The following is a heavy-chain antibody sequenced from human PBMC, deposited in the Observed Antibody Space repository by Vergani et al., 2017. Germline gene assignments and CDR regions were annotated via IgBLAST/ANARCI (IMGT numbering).Heavy chain of an antibody. CDR2: INPNSGGT. V-gene: IGHV1-2*02. CDR1: GYTFTSYY. D-gene: IGHD2-2*01. J-gene: IGHJ4*02. Sequence: QVQLVQSGAEVKKPGASVKVSCKASGYTFTSYYMHWVRQAPGQGLEWMGIINPNSGGTNYAQKFQDRVTITRDTSINTAYMEMTRLRPDDTAIYYCARVXVGCSRTNCFADHWGQGTLVTVSS. CDR3: ARVXVGCSRTNCFADH.